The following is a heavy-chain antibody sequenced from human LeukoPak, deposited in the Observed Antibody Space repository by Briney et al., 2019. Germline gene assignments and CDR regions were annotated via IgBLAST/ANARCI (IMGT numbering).Heavy chain of an antibody. J-gene: IGHJ4*02. V-gene: IGHV3-66*01. CDR3: ARAPGPRSSDDY. CDR1: GFTVSSNY. D-gene: IGHD1-26*01. CDR2: IYSGGST. Sequence: GGSLRLSCAASGFTVSSNYMSWVRQAPGKGLEWVSIIYSGGSTYYAGSMKGRFTISRDNSKNTLYLQMNSLRAEDTAVYYCARAPGPRSSDDYWGQGTLVTVSP.